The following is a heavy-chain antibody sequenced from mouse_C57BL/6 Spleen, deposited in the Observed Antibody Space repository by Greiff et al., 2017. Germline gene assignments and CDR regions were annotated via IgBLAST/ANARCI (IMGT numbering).Heavy chain of an antibody. CDR2: ISNGGGST. CDR1: GFTFSDYY. Sequence: EVKLMESGGGLVQPGGSLKLSCAASGFTFSDYYMYWVRQTPEKRLEWVAYISNGGGSTYYPDTVKGRFTISRDNAKNTLYLQMSRLKSEDTAMYYCARQDYGSRDYYAMDYWGQGTSVTVSS. J-gene: IGHJ4*01. CDR3: ARQDYGSRDYYAMDY. D-gene: IGHD1-1*01. V-gene: IGHV5-12*01.